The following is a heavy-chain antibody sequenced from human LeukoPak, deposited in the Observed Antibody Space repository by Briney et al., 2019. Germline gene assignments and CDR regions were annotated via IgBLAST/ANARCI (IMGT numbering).Heavy chain of an antibody. D-gene: IGHD2-21*02. CDR3: ARCPLVDLRNCGGACSIWFDP. V-gene: IGHV3-11*01. Sequence: PGGSLRLSCAASGFTFSDYYMSWIRQAPGKGLEWVSYISSSGIYIYYADSVKGRFTISRDNARNSLFLQMNSLRAEDTAVYYCARCPLVDLRNCGGACSIWFDPWGQGTLVSVSS. CDR2: ISSSGIYI. J-gene: IGHJ5*02. CDR1: GFTFSDYY.